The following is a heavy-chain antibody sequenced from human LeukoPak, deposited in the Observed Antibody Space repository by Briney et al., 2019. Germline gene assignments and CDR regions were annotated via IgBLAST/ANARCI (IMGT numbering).Heavy chain of an antibody. CDR3: ARDVRQWLVGGYFDY. Sequence: GGSLRLSCAASGFTFSSYAMHWVRQAPGKGLEWVAVISYDGSNKYYADSVKGRFTISRDNSKNTLYLQMNSLRAEDTAVYYCARDVRQWLVGGYFDYWGQGTLVTVSS. V-gene: IGHV3-30-3*01. J-gene: IGHJ4*02. CDR1: GFTFSSYA. D-gene: IGHD6-19*01. CDR2: ISYDGSNK.